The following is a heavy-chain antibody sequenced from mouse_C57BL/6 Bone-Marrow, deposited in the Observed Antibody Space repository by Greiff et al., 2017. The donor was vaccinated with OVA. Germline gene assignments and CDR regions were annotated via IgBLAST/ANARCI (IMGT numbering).Heavy chain of an antibody. J-gene: IGHJ3*01. Sequence: EVNVVESGGDLVKPGGSLKLSCAASGFTFSSYGMSWVRQTPDKRLEWVATISSGGSYTYYPDSVKGRFTISRDNAKNTLYLQMSSLKSEDTAMYYCARHSPLWFAYWGQGTLVTVSA. CDR3: ARHSPLWFAY. CDR1: GFTFSSYG. CDR2: ISSGGSYT. V-gene: IGHV5-6*01.